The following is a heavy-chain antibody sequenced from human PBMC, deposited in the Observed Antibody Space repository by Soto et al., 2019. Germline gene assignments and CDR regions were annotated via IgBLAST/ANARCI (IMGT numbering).Heavy chain of an antibody. CDR1: GYTLTELS. D-gene: IGHD6-19*01. V-gene: IGHV1-24*01. J-gene: IGHJ3*02. CDR3: AKVRYNSGWVDAFDI. Sequence: ASVKVSCKVSGYTLTELSMHWVRQAPGKGLEWMGGFDPEDGETIYAQKFQGRVTMTEDTSTDTAYMELSSLRSEDTAVYYCAKVRYNSGWVDAFDIWGQGTKVTVSS. CDR2: FDPEDGET.